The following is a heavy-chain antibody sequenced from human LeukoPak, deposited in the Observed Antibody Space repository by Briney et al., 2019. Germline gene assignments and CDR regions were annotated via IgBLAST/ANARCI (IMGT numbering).Heavy chain of an antibody. J-gene: IGHJ4*01. CDR1: GASIRSHY. CDR2: IYNNRSP. D-gene: IGHD3-3*01. Sequence: SETLSLTCTVSGASIRSHYWNWIRQTAGEGLEWIGRIYNNRSPDYNRSLKSRVTISVDTSKNQLSLKMTSVTVADTALYYCVRESVFGSRYYFDYWGHGILVTVSS. V-gene: IGHV4-4*07. CDR3: VRESVFGSRYYFDY.